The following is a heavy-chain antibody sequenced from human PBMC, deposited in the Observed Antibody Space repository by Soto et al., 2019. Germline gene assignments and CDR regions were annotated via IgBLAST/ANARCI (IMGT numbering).Heavy chain of an antibody. Sequence: QVQVQESGPGLVKASDTLSLTCRVSGYFISSSHWWGWIRQPPGKGLEWIGHINYSGSFYHDPSHKSRVTMSLDTSKPPFPLRLSSVTAVDTAVYYCARIATTTLGGPIDYWGRGTLVTVSA. V-gene: IGHV4-28*05. CDR1: GYFISSSHW. D-gene: IGHD1-1*01. J-gene: IGHJ4*02. CDR2: INYSGSF. CDR3: ARIATTTLGGPIDY.